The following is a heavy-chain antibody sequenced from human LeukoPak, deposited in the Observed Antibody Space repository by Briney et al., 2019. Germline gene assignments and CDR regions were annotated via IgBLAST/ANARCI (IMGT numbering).Heavy chain of an antibody. CDR2: ISRSSSTI. CDR3: ARAGGIAARPDDAFDI. J-gene: IGHJ3*02. V-gene: IGHV3-48*04. D-gene: IGHD6-6*01. CDR1: GFTFSTYN. Sequence: PGGSLRLSCAASGFTFSTYNMNWVRQAPGKGLEWVSYISRSSSTIYYAHSVKGRFTISRDNAKNSLYLQMNSLRAEDTAVYYCARAGGIAARPDDAFDIWGQGTMVTVSS.